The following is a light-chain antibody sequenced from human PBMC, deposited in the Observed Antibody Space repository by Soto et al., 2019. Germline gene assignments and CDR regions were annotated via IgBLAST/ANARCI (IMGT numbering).Light chain of an antibody. Sequence: QLVLTQPPSASRTPGQRVTMSCSGSSSNIGSNSVYWYQQLPGTAPRLLISRDNQRPSGVPDRFSGSKSGTSASLAISGLRSADEADYYCAAWDDSLSGVVFGGGTKVTVL. J-gene: IGLJ2*01. V-gene: IGLV1-47*02. CDR1: SSNIGSNS. CDR2: RDN. CDR3: AAWDDSLSGVV.